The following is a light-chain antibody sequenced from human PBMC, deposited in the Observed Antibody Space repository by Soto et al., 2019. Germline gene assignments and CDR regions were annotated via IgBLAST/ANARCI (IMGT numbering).Light chain of an antibody. Sequence: EVVMTQSPGTVSVAPGDRATLSCRASQDVRRNLAWYQQKPGQPPRLLFSVASTRATGVPARFTASGSGTDFTLTISSLQSEDFALYYCQQYVEWPRTFGQGTRVEF. CDR3: QQYVEWPRT. V-gene: IGKV3-15*01. CDR1: QDVRRN. CDR2: VAS. J-gene: IGKJ1*01.